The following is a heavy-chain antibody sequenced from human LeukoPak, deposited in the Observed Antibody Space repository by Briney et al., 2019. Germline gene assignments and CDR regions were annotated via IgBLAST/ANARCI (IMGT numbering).Heavy chain of an antibody. V-gene: IGHV3-72*01. CDR1: GXTFSDHH. D-gene: IGHD3-22*01. CDR2: SKNKDYAYST. J-gene: IGHJ4*02. CDR3: TRIFYYGTRGYYPDF. Sequence: TGGSLRLSCAASGXTFSDHHMDWVRQAPGKGLEWIGRSKNKDYAYSTVYAASVKGRFTFSRDDPKNSLYLQMNSLTTEDTAVYYCTRIFYYGTRGYYPDFWGQGTLVTVSS.